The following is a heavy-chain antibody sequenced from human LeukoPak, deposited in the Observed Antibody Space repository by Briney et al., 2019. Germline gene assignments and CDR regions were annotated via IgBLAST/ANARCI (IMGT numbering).Heavy chain of an antibody. Sequence: GGSLRLSCAASGFTFSSYAMSWVRQAPGKGLEWVSAISGSGGSAYYADSVKGRFTISRDNSKNTLYLQMNSLRAEDTAVYYCAKYIVVVPAASDYWGQGTLVTVSS. CDR3: AKYIVVVPAASDY. CDR1: GFTFSSYA. V-gene: IGHV3-23*01. CDR2: ISGSGGSA. J-gene: IGHJ4*02. D-gene: IGHD2-2*01.